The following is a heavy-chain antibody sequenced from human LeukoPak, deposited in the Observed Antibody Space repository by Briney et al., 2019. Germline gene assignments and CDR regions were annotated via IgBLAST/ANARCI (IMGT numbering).Heavy chain of an antibody. J-gene: IGHJ5*02. CDR2: MNPNSGNT. CDR3: ARTISSSENWFDP. V-gene: IGHV1-8*01. Sequence: GASVKVSCKPSGYTFTSYDINWVRQATGQGLGWMGWMNPNSGNTGYAQKFQGRVTMTRNTSISTAYMELSSLRSEDTAVYYCARTISSSENWFDPWGQGTLVTVSS. D-gene: IGHD6-6*01. CDR1: GYTFTSYD.